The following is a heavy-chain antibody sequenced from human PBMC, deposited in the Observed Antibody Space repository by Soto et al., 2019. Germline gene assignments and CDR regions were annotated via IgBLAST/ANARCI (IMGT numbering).Heavy chain of an antibody. CDR2: IIPRSATS. V-gene: IGHV1-69*12. Sequence: QVQLVQSGAEVKKPGSSVKVSCKASGDTFSTYTITWVRQAPGQGLEWMGGIIPRSATSNYAQKFQGRVTSTADESTSTADMELSSLRAEDTAVYYCAREGLVLVPTTVNSDYSSYAMDVWGQGTTVTVSS. D-gene: IGHD2-2*01. CDR1: GDTFSTYT. J-gene: IGHJ6*02. CDR3: AREGLVLVPTTVNSDYSSYAMDV.